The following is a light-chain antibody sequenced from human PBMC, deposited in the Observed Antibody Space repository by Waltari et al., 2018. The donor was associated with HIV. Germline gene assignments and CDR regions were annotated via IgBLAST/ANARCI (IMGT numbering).Light chain of an antibody. CDR1: SSNIGSNT. J-gene: IGLJ3*02. CDR3: ATWDDSLNAWV. CDR2: SYG. Sequence: QSVLNQSPSASGTPGQRVIISCSGSSSNIGSNTVTGYQQFPGTAPKLLIYSYGQRPSGVPERFSGSKSATSASLAISGLRSEDEADYYCATWDDSLNAWVFGGGTKLTVL. V-gene: IGLV1-44*01.